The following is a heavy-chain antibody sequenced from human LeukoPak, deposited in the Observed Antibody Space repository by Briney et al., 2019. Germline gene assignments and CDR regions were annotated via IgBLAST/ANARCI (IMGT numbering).Heavy chain of an antibody. V-gene: IGHV4-59*01. CDR2: IHYSGSA. CDR1: GGSISGYY. D-gene: IGHD1-26*01. Sequence: SETLSLTRSVSGGSISGYYWSWIRQPPGKGLEWIGYIHYSGSATYNPSLKSRVTISVDTSKNQLSLRLTSVTAADTAVYYCARAPPGTLDFWGQGTLVTVSS. J-gene: IGHJ4*02. CDR3: ARAPPGTLDF.